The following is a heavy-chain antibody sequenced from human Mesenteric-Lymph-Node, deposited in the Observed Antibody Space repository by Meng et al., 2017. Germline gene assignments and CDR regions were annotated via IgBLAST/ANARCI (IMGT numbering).Heavy chain of an antibody. J-gene: IGHJ4*02. CDR1: GFTFSRYN. CDR2: ISSSSSYI. V-gene: IGHV3-21*06. CDR3: ARETGSYDY. Sequence: GESLKISCAASGFTFSRYNMNWVRQGPGKGLEWVSSISSSSSYIYYADSVKGRFTISRDDATNSLFLQMNSLRAEDTAVYYCARETGSYDYWGQGTLVTVSS. D-gene: IGHD1-26*01.